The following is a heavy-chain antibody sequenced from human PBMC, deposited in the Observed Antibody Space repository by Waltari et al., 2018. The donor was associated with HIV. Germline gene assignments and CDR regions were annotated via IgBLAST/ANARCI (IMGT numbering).Heavy chain of an antibody. V-gene: IGHV1-69*04. CDR1: GGTFSSYA. CDR2: IIPILGIA. CDR3: ARAGYSSSSQQNYYGMDV. Sequence: QVQLVQSGAEVKKPGSSVKVSCKASGGTFSSYAISWVRQAPGQGLEWMGRIIPILGIANYAQKFQGRVTITADKSTSTAYMELSSLRSEDTAVYYCARAGYSSSSQQNYYGMDVWGQGTTVTVSS. D-gene: IGHD6-6*01. J-gene: IGHJ6*02.